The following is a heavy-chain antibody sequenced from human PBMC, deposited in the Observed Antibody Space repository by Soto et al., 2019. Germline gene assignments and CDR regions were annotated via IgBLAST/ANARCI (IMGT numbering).Heavy chain of an antibody. V-gene: IGHV1-46*01. CDR3: ARDRLFIAAAGISFYYGMDV. CDR2: INPSGGST. J-gene: IGHJ6*02. Sequence: QVQLVQSGAEVKKPGASVKVSCKASGYTFTSYYMHWVRQAPGQGLEWMGIINPSGGSTSYAQKFQGRVTMTRDTSTSTVYMELSSLRSEDTAVYYCARDRLFIAAAGISFYYGMDVWGQGTTVTVSS. D-gene: IGHD6-13*01. CDR1: GYTFTSYY.